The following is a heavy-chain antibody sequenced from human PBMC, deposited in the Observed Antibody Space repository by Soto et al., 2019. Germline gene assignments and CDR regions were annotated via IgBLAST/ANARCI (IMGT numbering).Heavy chain of an antibody. CDR1: GGSIIDLY. V-gene: IGHV4-59*11. CDR2: GLRHEFV. CDR3: VAGPDHAKSAY. J-gene: IGHJ4*01. Sequence: PSETLSLTCTVSGGSIIDLYLSWSRQPPGKGLEWIGYGLRHEFVGTNPSLTNRVTISVDMSKRQFSLRLNSVTAADTAVYYCVAGPDHAKSAYWGQGTLVTVSS.